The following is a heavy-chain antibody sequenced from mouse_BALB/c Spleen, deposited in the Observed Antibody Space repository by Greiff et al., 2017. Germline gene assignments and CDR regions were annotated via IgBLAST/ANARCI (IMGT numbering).Heavy chain of an antibody. CDR1: GYTFTDYN. CDR2: INPNNGGT. CDR3: ARRGGSSYWYFDV. Sequence: EVKLLQSGPELVKPGASVKIPCTASGYTFTDYNMDWVKQSHGKSLEWIGDINPNNGGTFYNQKFKGKATLTVDKSSSTAYMEIRSLTSEDTAVYYCARRGGSSYWYFDVWGAGTTVTVSA. V-gene: IGHV1-18*01. D-gene: IGHD1-1*01. J-gene: IGHJ1*01.